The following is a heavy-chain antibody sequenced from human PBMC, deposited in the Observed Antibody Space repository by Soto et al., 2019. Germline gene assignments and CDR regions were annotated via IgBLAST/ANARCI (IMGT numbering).Heavy chain of an antibody. J-gene: IGHJ6*02. Sequence: GGSLRLSCAASGFTFSSYAMSWVRQAPGKGLEWVSAISGSGGSTYYADSVKGRFTISRDNSKNTLYLQMNSLRAEDTAVYYCAKFRLQLVPYYYYYGMDVWGQGTTVTVSS. V-gene: IGHV3-23*01. D-gene: IGHD6-13*01. CDR1: GFTFSSYA. CDR2: ISGSGGST. CDR3: AKFRLQLVPYYYYYGMDV.